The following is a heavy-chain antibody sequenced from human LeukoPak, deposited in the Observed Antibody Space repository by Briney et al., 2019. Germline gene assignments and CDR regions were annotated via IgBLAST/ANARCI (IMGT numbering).Heavy chain of an antibody. CDR3: ARDGQQPDDSFDI. Sequence: SQTPSLTCTVSGGSISSYYWSWIRQPAGKGLEWIGRIYTSGSTNYNPSLKSRVTMSVDTSKNQFSLKRSSVTAADTAVYYCARDGQQPDDSFDIWGEGRMVTV. J-gene: IGHJ3*02. V-gene: IGHV4-4*07. CDR1: GGSISSYY. D-gene: IGHD6-13*01. CDR2: IYTSGST.